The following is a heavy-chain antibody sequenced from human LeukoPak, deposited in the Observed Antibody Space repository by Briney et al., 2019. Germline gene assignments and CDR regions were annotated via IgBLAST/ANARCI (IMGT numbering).Heavy chain of an antibody. CDR3: ARWSLKDYYGSGSYYRLDY. V-gene: IGHV3-7*01. D-gene: IGHD3-10*01. Sequence: PGGSLRLSCAASGFTFSSYWMSWVRQAPGKGLEWVANIKQDGSEKYYVDSVKGRFTISRDNAKNSLYLQMNSLRAEDTAVYYCARWSLKDYYGSGSYYRLDYWGQGTLVTVSS. J-gene: IGHJ4*02. CDR2: IKQDGSEK. CDR1: GFTFSSYW.